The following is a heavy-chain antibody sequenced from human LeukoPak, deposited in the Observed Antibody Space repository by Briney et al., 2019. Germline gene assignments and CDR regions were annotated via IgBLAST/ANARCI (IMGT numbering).Heavy chain of an antibody. CDR3: VRIVASGWFDP. CDR2: IYYSGST. J-gene: IGHJ5*02. D-gene: IGHD3-16*02. Sequence: SETLSLTCSVSGGSISSYYWSWIRQPPGKGLEWMGYIYYSGSTNYNPSLKSRVTISVDTSKNQYSLKLSPVTAADTAVYYWVRIVASGWFDPWGQGTLVTVSS. V-gene: IGHV4-59*01. CDR1: GGSISSYY.